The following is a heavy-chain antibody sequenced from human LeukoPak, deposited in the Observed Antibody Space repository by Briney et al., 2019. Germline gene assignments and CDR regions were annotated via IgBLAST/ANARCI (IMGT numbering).Heavy chain of an antibody. J-gene: IGHJ6*02. CDR3: FLPIVGATGNYYYYGMDV. V-gene: IGHV3-23*01. Sequence: GGSLRLSCAASGFTFSSYAMSWVRQAPGKGLEWVSAISGSGGSTYYADSVKGRFTISRDNSKNTLYLQMNSLRAEDTAVYYCFLPIVGATGNYYYYGMDVWGQGTTVTVSS. D-gene: IGHD1-26*01. CDR2: ISGSGGST. CDR1: GFTFSSYA.